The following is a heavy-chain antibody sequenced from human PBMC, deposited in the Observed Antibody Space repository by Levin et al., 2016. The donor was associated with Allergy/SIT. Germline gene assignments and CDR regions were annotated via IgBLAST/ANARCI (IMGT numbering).Heavy chain of an antibody. J-gene: IGHJ4*02. V-gene: IGHV4-59*01. Sequence: WIRQPPGKGLEWLGHIDYSGSTNYNPFLKSRITISVDTSKNQFSLNLRSVTAADTAVYYCARGPYGSGTFPFDYWGQGNPGHRLL. D-gene: IGHD3-10*01. CDR3: ARGPYGSGTFPFDY. CDR2: IDYSGST.